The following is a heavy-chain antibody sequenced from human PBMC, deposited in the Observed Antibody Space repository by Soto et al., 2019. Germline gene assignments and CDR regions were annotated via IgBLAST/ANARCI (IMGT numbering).Heavy chain of an antibody. Sequence: HPGGSLRLSCAASGFTFSSYAMSWARQAPGKGLEWVSAISGSGGSTYYADSVKGRFTISRDNSKNTLYLQMNSLRAEDTAVYYCAKTLLAYGEGVGCFDYWGQGTLVTAPQ. V-gene: IGHV3-23*01. CDR1: GFTFSSYA. CDR3: AKTLLAYGEGVGCFDY. CDR2: ISGSGGST. D-gene: IGHD4-17*01. J-gene: IGHJ4*02.